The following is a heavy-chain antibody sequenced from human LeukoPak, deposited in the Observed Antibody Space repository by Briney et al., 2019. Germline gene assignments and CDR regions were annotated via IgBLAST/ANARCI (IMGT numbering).Heavy chain of an antibody. Sequence: PGGSLRLSCAASGFTFSTYSMNWVRQAPGKGLEWVSSISSVSNYIYYADSVKGRFTISRDNSKNSLYLQMNSLRAEDTAVYYCAKDQWDIVVVPAAIDYWGQGTLVTVSS. V-gene: IGHV3-21*04. CDR3: AKDQWDIVVVPAAIDY. CDR2: ISSVSNYI. CDR1: GFTFSTYS. J-gene: IGHJ4*02. D-gene: IGHD2-2*01.